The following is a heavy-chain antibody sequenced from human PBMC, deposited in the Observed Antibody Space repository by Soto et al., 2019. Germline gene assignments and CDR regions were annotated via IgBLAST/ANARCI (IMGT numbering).Heavy chain of an antibody. D-gene: IGHD2-2*01. J-gene: IGHJ5*02. V-gene: IGHV3-21*01. CDR2: ISSSSSYI. Sequence: GGSLRLSCAASGFTFSSYSMNWVRQAPGKGLEWVSSISSSSSYIYYADSVKGRFTISRDNAKNSLYLQMNSLRAEDTAVYYCARTLDIVVVPAVGWFDPWGQGTLVTVSS. CDR1: GFTFSSYS. CDR3: ARTLDIVVVPAVGWFDP.